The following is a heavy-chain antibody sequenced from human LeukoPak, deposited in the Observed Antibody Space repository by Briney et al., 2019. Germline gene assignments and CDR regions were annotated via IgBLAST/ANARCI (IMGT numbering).Heavy chain of an antibody. V-gene: IGHV1-8*01. CDR3: ASYTTTSSYAFDI. Sequence: ASVKVSCKASGYTFTSYDINWVRQATGQVLEWMGWMNPNSGNTGYAQKFQGRVTMTRNTSISTAYMELSSLRSEDTAVYYCASYTTTSSYAFDIWGQGTMVTVSS. D-gene: IGHD2/OR15-2a*01. CDR1: GYTFTSYD. J-gene: IGHJ3*02. CDR2: MNPNSGNT.